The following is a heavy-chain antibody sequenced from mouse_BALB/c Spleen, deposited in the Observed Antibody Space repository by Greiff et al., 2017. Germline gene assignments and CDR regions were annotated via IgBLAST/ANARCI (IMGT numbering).Heavy chain of an antibody. CDR3: ARNDYDWYFDV. J-gene: IGHJ1*01. D-gene: IGHD2-4*01. V-gene: IGHV5-6-5*01. CDR2: ISSGGST. Sequence: EVQRVESGGGLVKPGGSLKLSCAASGFTFSSYAMSWVRQTPEKRLEWVASISSGGSTYYPDSVKGRFTISRDNARNILYLQMSSLRSEDTAMYYCARNDYDWYFDVWGAGTTVTVSS. CDR1: GFTFSSYA.